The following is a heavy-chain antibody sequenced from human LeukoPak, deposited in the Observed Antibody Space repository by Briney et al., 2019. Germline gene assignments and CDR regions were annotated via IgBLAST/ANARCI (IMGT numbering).Heavy chain of an antibody. J-gene: IGHJ6*03. D-gene: IGHD2-2*01. Sequence: GGSLRLSCAASGFTFSSYSMNWVRQAPGKGLEWDSSISSSSSYIYYADSVKGRFTISRDNAKNSLYLQMNRLRAEDTAVYYCARQDIVVVPAQYMDVWGKGTTVTVSS. V-gene: IGHV3-21*01. CDR1: GFTFSSYS. CDR2: ISSSSSYI. CDR3: ARQDIVVVPAQYMDV.